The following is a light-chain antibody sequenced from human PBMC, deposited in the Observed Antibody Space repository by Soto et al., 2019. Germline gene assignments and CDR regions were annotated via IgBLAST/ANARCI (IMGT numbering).Light chain of an antibody. Sequence: DIQMTQSPSSLSASVGDRVTITCRASQSISSYLNWYQQKPGKAPKLLIYAASSLQSGVPSRFSGSGSGTDFTLTISGLQPEDFAVYYCQQYNYLITFGQGTRLEIK. CDR1: QSISSY. CDR3: QQYNYLIT. V-gene: IGKV1-39*01. CDR2: AAS. J-gene: IGKJ5*01.